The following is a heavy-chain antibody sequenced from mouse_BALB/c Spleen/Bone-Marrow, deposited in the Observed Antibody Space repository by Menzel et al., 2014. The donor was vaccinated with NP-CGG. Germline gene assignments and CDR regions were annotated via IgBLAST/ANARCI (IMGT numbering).Heavy chain of an antibody. CDR3: ARNYGSSLDY. Sequence: VQLQQPGAEIVKPGASVKSSCTTSGFNIEDSYIYWMKQRPEQGLEWIGRIDPANGNTKYDPKFQGKATITVDTSSATAYLQLSSLTSEYTAVYYCARNYGSSLDYWGQGTTLTVSS. CDR1: GFNIEDSY. V-gene: IGHV14-3*02. CDR2: IDPANGNT. D-gene: IGHD1-1*01. J-gene: IGHJ2*01.